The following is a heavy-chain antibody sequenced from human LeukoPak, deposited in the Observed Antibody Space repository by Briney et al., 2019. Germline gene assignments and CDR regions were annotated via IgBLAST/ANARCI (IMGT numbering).Heavy chain of an antibody. D-gene: IGHD2-21*02. Sequence: SGPALVEPTQTLTLTCSFSGFSLTSSPVGVGWIRQPPGKAPEWLAFSYWDDDNRYRPSLKSRLTVMKDTSKSHVVLIMTNMDPADTGTYYCAHRRDYAGDWDGGSFDLWGQGIVVTVSS. J-gene: IGHJ5*02. CDR1: GFSLTSSPVG. CDR3: AHRRDYAGDWDGGSFDL. CDR2: SYWDDDN. V-gene: IGHV2-5*02.